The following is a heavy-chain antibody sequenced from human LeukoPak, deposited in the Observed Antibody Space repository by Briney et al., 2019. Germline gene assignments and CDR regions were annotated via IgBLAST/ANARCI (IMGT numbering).Heavy chain of an antibody. CDR1: GFTFSDQH. Sequence: QPGGSLRLSCAASGFTFSDQHMDWVRQAPGKGLEWVGRSRNKAKRYTTEYAASVKGRFTISRDDSKNSLYLQMNSLKTEDTAVYYCAVIFGVVTQFDYRGQGTLVTVSS. CDR3: AVIFGVVTQFDY. D-gene: IGHD3-3*02. CDR2: SRNKAKRYTT. J-gene: IGHJ4*02. V-gene: IGHV3-72*01.